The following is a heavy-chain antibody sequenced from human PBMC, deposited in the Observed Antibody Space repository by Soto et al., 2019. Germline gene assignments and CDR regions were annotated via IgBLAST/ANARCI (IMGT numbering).Heavy chain of an antibody. J-gene: IGHJ4*02. CDR1: GFTFSSYS. Sequence: SLRLSCAASGFTFSSYSMHWVRQAPGKGLEWVAVISYDGSNKYYADSVKGRFTISRDNSKNTLYLQMNSLRAEDTAAYYCAKDYDILTGDGAFDYWGQGTLVTVSS. CDR2: ISYDGSNK. V-gene: IGHV3-30*18. CDR3: AKDYDILTGDGAFDY. D-gene: IGHD3-9*01.